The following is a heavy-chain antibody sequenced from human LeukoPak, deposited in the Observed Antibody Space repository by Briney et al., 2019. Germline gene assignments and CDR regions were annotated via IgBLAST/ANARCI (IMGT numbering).Heavy chain of an antibody. J-gene: IGHJ2*01. V-gene: IGHV3-53*01. CDR2: IYGGGST. CDR1: GFTVSRSY. Sequence: GGSLRLSCTVAGFTVSRSYMSWVRQAPGKGLEWVSVIYGGGSTYYADSVSGRFTISRDNSKNILYLQMNSLRAEDTADYYCARNHLLGYWFFALWGRGTQVTVSS. D-gene: IGHD1-26*01. CDR3: ARNHLLGYWFFAL.